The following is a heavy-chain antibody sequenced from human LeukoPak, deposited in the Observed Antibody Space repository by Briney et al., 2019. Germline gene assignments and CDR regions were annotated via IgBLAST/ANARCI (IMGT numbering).Heavy chain of an antibody. CDR1: GFVLRSSG. CDR3: ARDRSYDFWSGYSTPDY. Sequence: GRSLRLSCAASGFVLRSSGMNWVRQAPGKGLEWVSGIYTNGRDTRYADSVKGRFTISRDNSKNTLYLQMHSLRVEDTAVYYCARDRSYDFWSGYSTPDYWGQGTLVTVSS. CDR2: IYTNGRDT. V-gene: IGHV3-23*05. J-gene: IGHJ4*02. D-gene: IGHD3-3*01.